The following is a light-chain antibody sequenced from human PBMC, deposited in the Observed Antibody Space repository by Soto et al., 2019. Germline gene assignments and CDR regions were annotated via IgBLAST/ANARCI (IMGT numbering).Light chain of an antibody. CDR1: SSNIGTNT. CDR3: AACDGCLDGVV. V-gene: IGLV1-44*01. CDR2: NNN. Sequence: QSVLTQPPSASGTPGQRVTISCSGSSSNIGTNTVNWYQQLPGTAPKILVYNNNHWPSGFPDRFSGSNSGTSASLAISGLQSEGEADYTCAACDGCLDGVVFGGGTKLTVI. J-gene: IGLJ2*01.